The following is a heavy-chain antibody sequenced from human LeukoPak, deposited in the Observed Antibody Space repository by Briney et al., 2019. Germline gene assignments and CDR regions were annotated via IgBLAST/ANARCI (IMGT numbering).Heavy chain of an antibody. CDR3: AKVPYSDYGSGRPPFMDV. J-gene: IGHJ6*02. Sequence: GGSLRLSCAASGFAFSNYAMTWVRRAPGKGLEWVSTISDSGGSTYYADSVKGRFTISRDNSKNTLYLQMDRLRAEDTAIHYCAKVPYSDYGSGRPPFMDVWGQGTTVAVSS. V-gene: IGHV3-23*01. CDR1: GFAFSNYA. CDR2: ISDSGGST. D-gene: IGHD3-10*01.